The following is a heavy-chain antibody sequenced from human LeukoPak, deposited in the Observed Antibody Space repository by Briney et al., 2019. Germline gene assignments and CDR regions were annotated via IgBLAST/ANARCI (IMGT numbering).Heavy chain of an antibody. Sequence: GGSLRLSCSASGFSFSDFYMSWFRLSPEKGLEWIAYITSSGTTTEYADSVKGRFTISRVNAKSSLYLQMNSLRPEDTAIYYCGRDPDYGDPYWGQGTLVTVSS. J-gene: IGHJ4*02. CDR2: ITSSGTTT. CDR1: GFSFSDFY. CDR3: GRDPDYGDPY. V-gene: IGHV3-11*01. D-gene: IGHD4/OR15-4a*01.